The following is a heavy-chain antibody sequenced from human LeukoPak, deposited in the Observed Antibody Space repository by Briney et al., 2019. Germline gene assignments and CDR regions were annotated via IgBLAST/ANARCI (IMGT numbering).Heavy chain of an antibody. D-gene: IGHD6-19*01. CDR3: ALKTVAGTFDI. CDR2: IYTSGST. CDR1: GGSISSGGYY. Sequence: PSQTLSLTCTVSGGSISSGGYYWRWIRQPAWQGLEWIGRIYTSGSTNYNPSLKSRVTISVDTSKNQFSLTQSSRTAADTAVYYCALKTVAGTFDIWGQGTMVTVSS. V-gene: IGHV4-61*02. J-gene: IGHJ3*02.